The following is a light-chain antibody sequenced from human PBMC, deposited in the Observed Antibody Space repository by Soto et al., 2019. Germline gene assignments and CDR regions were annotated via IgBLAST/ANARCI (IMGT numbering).Light chain of an antibody. CDR3: QQYGSSPPT. CDR2: GAS. V-gene: IGKV3-20*01. J-gene: IGKJ1*01. CDR1: QSISRY. Sequence: IVWTQSPGTLSLSPGERTTLSCRASQSISRYLAWYKQKPGQGPRLLIYGASSRATGTPDRFSGSGSGTDFTLTINRLEPEDFALYYCQQYGSSPPTFGQGTKVDIK.